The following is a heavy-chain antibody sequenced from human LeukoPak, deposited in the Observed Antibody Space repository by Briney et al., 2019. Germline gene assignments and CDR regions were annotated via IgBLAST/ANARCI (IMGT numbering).Heavy chain of an antibody. Sequence: ASVKVSCKASGGTFSSYAISWVRQAPGQGLEWMEGIIPIFGTANYAQKFQGRVTITADKSTSTAYMELSSLRSEDTAVYYCARDSPDYDTSVGNVWGQGTLVTVSS. CDR2: IIPIFGTA. CDR3: ARDSPDYDTSVGNV. V-gene: IGHV1-69*06. J-gene: IGHJ4*02. D-gene: IGHD3-22*01. CDR1: GGTFSSYA.